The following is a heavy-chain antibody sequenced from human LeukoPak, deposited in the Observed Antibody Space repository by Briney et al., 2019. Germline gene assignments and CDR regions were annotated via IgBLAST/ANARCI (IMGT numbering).Heavy chain of an antibody. CDR1: GGSINYYY. V-gene: IGHV4-59*08. J-gene: IGHJ4*02. CDR2: IYYSGST. CDR3: ARLGSYFDY. Sequence: SETLSLTCIVSGGSINYYYWSWIRQPPGKGLEWIGYIYYSGSTNYNPSLRSRVAMSVDTSKNHFSLYLSSLTAADTAVYYCARLGSYFDYWGQGALVTVSS. D-gene: IGHD3-16*01.